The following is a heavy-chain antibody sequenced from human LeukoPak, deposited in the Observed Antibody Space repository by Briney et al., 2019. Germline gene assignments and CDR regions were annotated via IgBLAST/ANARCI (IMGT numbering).Heavy chain of an antibody. CDR2: ISSSGGGT. V-gene: IGHV3-23*01. J-gene: IGHJ4*02. D-gene: IGHD2-15*01. CDR3: AKHLGYCSDGNCYFTY. CDR1: GSTFSSSA. Sequence: PGGSLRLSCAASGSTFSSSAMSWVRQAPGKGLEWISAISSSGGGTYYADSVKGRFTISRDNSKNTLFLQMSSLRAEDTAMYYCAKHLGYCSDGNCYFTYWGQGTLSPSPQ.